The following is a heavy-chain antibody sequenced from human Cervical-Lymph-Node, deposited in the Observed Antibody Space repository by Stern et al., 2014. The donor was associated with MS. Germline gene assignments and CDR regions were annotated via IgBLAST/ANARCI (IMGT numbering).Heavy chain of an antibody. V-gene: IGHV1-24*01. D-gene: IGHD3-10*01. CDR1: GHPLSELA. Sequence: VQLVESGAEVKKPGASVTVSCNVAGHPLSELAMHWLRQLPTRGLEWMGQFDPEDGETVYAQQFQGRLTMTEDTSTGTAYMTLTALRSEDTAVYYRATDRGVKWGPGTLVTVSS. CDR3: ATDRGVK. CDR2: FDPEDGET. J-gene: IGHJ4*02.